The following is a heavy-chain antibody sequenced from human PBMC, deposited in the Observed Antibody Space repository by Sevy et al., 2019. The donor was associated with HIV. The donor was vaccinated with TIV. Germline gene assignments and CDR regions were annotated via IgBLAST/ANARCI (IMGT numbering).Heavy chain of an antibody. CDR1: GFTFSSYN. V-gene: IGHV3-21*01. Sequence: GGSLRLSCAASGFTFSSYNMNWVRQAPGKGLEWVSSISSSSNYIYYADSMKGRFTISRDNAKNSLYLQMKSLRAEDTAVYYCARVVAYCSGGSCFPGYYYGMDVWVQGTTVTVSS. D-gene: IGHD2-15*01. CDR2: ISSSSNYI. J-gene: IGHJ6*02. CDR3: ARVVAYCSGGSCFPGYYYGMDV.